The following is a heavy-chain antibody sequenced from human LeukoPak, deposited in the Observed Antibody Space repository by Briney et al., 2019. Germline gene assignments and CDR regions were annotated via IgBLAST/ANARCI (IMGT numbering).Heavy chain of an antibody. J-gene: IGHJ2*01. V-gene: IGHV4-4*07. Sequence: SETLSLTCTVSGGSISSYYWSWIRQPAGKGLEWIGRIYTSGSINYNPSLKSRVTISVDKSKNQFSLKLSSVTAADTAVYYCARESYYYDSSGYPYWYFDLWGRGTLVTVSS. CDR3: ARESYYYDSSGYPYWYFDL. CDR2: IYTSGSI. CDR1: GGSISSYY. D-gene: IGHD3-22*01.